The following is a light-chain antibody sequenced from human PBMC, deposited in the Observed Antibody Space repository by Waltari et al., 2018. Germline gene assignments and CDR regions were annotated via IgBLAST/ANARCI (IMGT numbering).Light chain of an antibody. CDR3: VAWDDSLSGLWV. CDR2: RSV. J-gene: IGLJ3*02. CDR1: SSNIGSTY. Sequence: QSVLTQSPSASGTPGQRVTISCSGSSSNIGSTYVYWYQQLPGTAPKLLIDRSVRRPSGVPARFLGSKSGTSASLAISGLRSEDEGDYYCVAWDDSLSGLWVFGGGTKLTVL. V-gene: IGLV1-47*01.